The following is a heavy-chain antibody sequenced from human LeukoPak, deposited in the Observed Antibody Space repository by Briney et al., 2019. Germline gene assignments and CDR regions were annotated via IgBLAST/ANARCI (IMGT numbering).Heavy chain of an antibody. CDR2: VFYTGNT. CDR1: GGSISTTAYY. J-gene: IGHJ4*02. Sequence: SETLSLTCTVSGGSISTTAYYWGWIRQPPGTGLEWIGSVFYTGNTFYNPSLKSRVTISVDTSKNQFSLKLSSVTAADTAVYYCARDGDGYSFDYWGQGALVTVSS. V-gene: IGHV4-39*07. CDR3: ARDGDGYSFDY. D-gene: IGHD5-24*01.